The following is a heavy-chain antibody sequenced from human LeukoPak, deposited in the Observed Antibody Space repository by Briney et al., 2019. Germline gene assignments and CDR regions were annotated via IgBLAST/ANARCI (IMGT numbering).Heavy chain of an antibody. D-gene: IGHD6-13*01. Sequence: PSETLSLTCTVSGGSISSYYWSWIRQPPGKGLEWIGYIYYSGSTNYNPSLKSRVTISVDTSKNQFSLKLSSVTAADTAVYYCARRGYSGSWYYFDYWGQGTLVTVSS. CDR1: GGSISSYY. CDR2: IYYSGST. CDR3: ARRGYSGSWYYFDY. J-gene: IGHJ4*02. V-gene: IGHV4-59*01.